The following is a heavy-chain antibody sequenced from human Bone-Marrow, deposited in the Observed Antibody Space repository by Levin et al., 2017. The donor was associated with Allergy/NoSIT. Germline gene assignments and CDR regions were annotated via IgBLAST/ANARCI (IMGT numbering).Heavy chain of an antibody. D-gene: IGHD2-8*02. CDR3: ARDWCSGNGGVCYHDY. V-gene: IGHV3-33*01. CDR1: GFRFNNHG. J-gene: IGHJ4*02. CDR2: IWYDGSNK. Sequence: PGGSLRLSCAASGFRFNNHGMHWVRQAPGKGLEWVAFIWYDGSNKDYVDSVRGRFTISRDNSKNTVNLQMNSLRAEDTAVYYCARDWCSGNGGVCYHDYWGQGTRVTVSS.